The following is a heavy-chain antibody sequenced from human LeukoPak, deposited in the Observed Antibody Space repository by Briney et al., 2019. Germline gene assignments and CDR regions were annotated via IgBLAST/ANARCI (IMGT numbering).Heavy chain of an antibody. CDR1: GFTFSSYA. Sequence: PGGSLRLSCAASGFTFSSYAMSWVRQAPGKGLDWVSAISGSGGSTYYADSVKGRFTISRDNSKNTLYLQMNSLRAEDTAVYYCAMYYYDSSGYYPEYFQHWGQGTLVTVSS. V-gene: IGHV3-23*01. J-gene: IGHJ1*01. CDR3: AMYYYDSSGYYPEYFQH. CDR2: ISGSGGST. D-gene: IGHD3-22*01.